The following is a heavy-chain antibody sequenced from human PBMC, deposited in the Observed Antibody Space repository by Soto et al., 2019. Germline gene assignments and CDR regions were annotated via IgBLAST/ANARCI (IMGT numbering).Heavy chain of an antibody. CDR1: GFTFSSYA. CDR3: AKALDPHRSGSIRAYYYYGMDV. CDR2: ISGSGGST. D-gene: IGHD3-10*01. J-gene: IGHJ6*02. Sequence: PGVSLRLSCAASGFTFSSYAMSWVRQAPGKGLEWVSAISGSGGSTYYADSVKGRFTISRDNSKNTLYLQMNSLRAEDTAVYYCAKALDPHRSGSIRAYYYYGMDVWGQGTTVTVSS. V-gene: IGHV3-23*01.